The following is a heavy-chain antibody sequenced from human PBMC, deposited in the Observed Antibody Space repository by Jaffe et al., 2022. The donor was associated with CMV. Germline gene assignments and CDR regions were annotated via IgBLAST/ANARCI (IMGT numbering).Heavy chain of an antibody. CDR2: ISYDGSNK. D-gene: IGHD6-19*01. Sequence: QVQLVESGGGVVQPGRSLRLSCAASGFTFSSYGMHWVRQAPGKGLEWVAVISYDGSNKYYADSVKGRFTISRDNSKNTLYLQMNSLRAEDTAVYYCAKDITSSGWIDMFGYYYYGMDVWGQGTTVTVSS. CDR3: AKDITSSGWIDMFGYYYYGMDV. CDR1: GFTFSSYG. J-gene: IGHJ6*02. V-gene: IGHV3-30*18.